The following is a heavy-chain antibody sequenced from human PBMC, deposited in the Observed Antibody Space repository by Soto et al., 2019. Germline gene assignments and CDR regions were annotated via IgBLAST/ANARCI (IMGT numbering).Heavy chain of an antibody. CDR2: INHSGST. Sequence: SETLSLTCAVYGGSFSGYYWSWIRQPPGKGLEWIGEINHSGSTNYNPSLKSRVTISVDTSKNQFSLKLSSVTAADTAVYYCARGSLRRGYSYGYSHFDYWGQGTLVTVSS. D-gene: IGHD5-18*01. CDR3: ARGSLRRGYSYGYSHFDY. J-gene: IGHJ4*02. CDR1: GGSFSGYY. V-gene: IGHV4-34*01.